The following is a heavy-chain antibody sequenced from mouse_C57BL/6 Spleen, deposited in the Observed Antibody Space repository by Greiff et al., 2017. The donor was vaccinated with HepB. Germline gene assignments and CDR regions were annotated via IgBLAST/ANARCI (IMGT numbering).Heavy chain of an antibody. CDR3: ARWAYYGVYFDY. V-gene: IGHV1-26*01. Sequence: VQLQQSGPELVKPGASVKISCKASGYTFTDYYMNWVKQSHGKSLEWIGDINPNNGGTSYNQKFKGKATLTVDKSSSTAYMELRSLTSEDSAVYYCARWAYYGVYFDYWGQGTTLTVSS. CDR1: GYTFTDYY. D-gene: IGHD2-10*01. CDR2: INPNNGGT. J-gene: IGHJ2*01.